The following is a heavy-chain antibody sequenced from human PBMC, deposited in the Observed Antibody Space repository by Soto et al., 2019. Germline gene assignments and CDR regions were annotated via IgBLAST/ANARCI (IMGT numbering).Heavy chain of an antibody. CDR1: GFTFRTYT. D-gene: IGHD2-15*01. J-gene: IGHJ6*02. CDR2: IRGFSPYT. Sequence: GGSLRLSCISSGFTFRTYTMNWVRQAPGKGLEWVSGIRGFSPYTFYAESVKGRFTISRDNAKNSLYLQMNSLRAEDTAVYYCARDRGYDAHDYYYNAMDVWGQGTAVTVSS. CDR3: ARDRGYDAHDYYYNAMDV. V-gene: IGHV3-21*01.